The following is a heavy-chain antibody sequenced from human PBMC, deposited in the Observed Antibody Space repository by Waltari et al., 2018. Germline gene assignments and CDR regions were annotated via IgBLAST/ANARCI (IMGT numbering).Heavy chain of an antibody. CDR1: GFHFNNSE. J-gene: IGHJ6*02. CDR2: ISSSGTSI. Sequence: DVQLAESGGGLVQPGGSLRLSCSASGFHFNNSEMNWFRQAPGKGLEWVSFISSSGTSIYYADSVRGRFTISRDNGKNSLYLQMNSLRPEDTAVYYCAGGEPWPKHYYFYHLDVWGQGTTVTVSS. CDR3: AGGEPWPKHYYFYHLDV. D-gene: IGHD3-16*01. V-gene: IGHV3-48*03.